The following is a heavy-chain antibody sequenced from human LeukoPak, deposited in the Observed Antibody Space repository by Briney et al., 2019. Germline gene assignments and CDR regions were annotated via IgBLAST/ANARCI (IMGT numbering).Heavy chain of an antibody. Sequence: GGSLRLSCAASGFTFRSYAMNWVRQAPGKGLEWVSSISDYGVTTYYADSVKGRFTISRDNSKNTLYLQMNSLRAEDTAVYYCAKDTSRLYYYYGMDVWGQGTTVTVSS. D-gene: IGHD2-2*01. J-gene: IGHJ6*02. CDR2: ISDYGVTT. V-gene: IGHV3-23*01. CDR1: GFTFRSYA. CDR3: AKDTSRLYYYYGMDV.